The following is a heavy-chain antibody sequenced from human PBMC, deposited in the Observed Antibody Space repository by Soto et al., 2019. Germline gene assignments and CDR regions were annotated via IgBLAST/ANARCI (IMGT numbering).Heavy chain of an antibody. J-gene: IGHJ4*02. D-gene: IGHD1-20*01. Sequence: GGSLRLSCSASGFTFSSYAMHWVRQAPGKGLEYVSGIRGNGDPPFYADSVKGRFTISRDNSKNTLYLQMSSLSADDTAVYYCVKSRGENNFDFSDWGQGARVTVSS. CDR2: IRGNGDPP. V-gene: IGHV3-64D*06. CDR3: VKSRGENNFDFSD. CDR1: GFTFSSYA.